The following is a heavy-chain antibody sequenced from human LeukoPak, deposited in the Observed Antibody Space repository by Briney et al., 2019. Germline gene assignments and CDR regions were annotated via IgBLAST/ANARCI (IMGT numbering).Heavy chain of an antibody. J-gene: IGHJ4*02. CDR3: ARVFSGGSGGYFDY. CDR2: INHSGST. V-gene: IGHV4-34*01. D-gene: IGHD3-10*01. CDR1: GGSFSGYY. Sequence: SETLSLTCAVYGGSFSGYYWSWIRQPPGKGLEWIWEINHSGSTNYNPSLKSRVTISVDTSKNQFSLKLSSVTAADTAVYYCARVFSGGSGGYFDYWGQGTLVTVSS.